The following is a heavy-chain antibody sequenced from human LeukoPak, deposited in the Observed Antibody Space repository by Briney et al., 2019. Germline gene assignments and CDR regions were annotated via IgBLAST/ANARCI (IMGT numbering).Heavy chain of an antibody. D-gene: IGHD4-11*01. Sequence: GGSLRLSCAASGFSFSTFWMNWVRQAPGKGLEWVANIKQDGSEKYYVDSAKGRFTISRDNAKKSLYLQMNSLKVDDTAVYYCARGGIHSNYGKGGWFDPWGQGTLVTVSS. CDR1: GFSFSTFW. V-gene: IGHV3-7*01. CDR2: IKQDGSEK. CDR3: ARGGIHSNYGKGGWFDP. J-gene: IGHJ5*02.